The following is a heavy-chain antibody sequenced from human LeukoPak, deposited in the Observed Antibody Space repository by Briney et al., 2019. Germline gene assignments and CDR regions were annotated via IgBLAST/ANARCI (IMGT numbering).Heavy chain of an antibody. J-gene: IGHJ4*02. D-gene: IGHD3-22*01. V-gene: IGHV3-20*04. CDR1: GFTFDDYG. Sequence: GGSLRLSCAASGFTFDDYGMSWVRQAPGKGLEWVSGINWSGGRTGYADSLKGRFTISRDNAKNTLYLQMNSLRAEDTAVYYCARADRGWAYYYDSSGYSPFDYWGQGTLVTVSS. CDR2: INWSGGRT. CDR3: ARADRGWAYYYDSSGYSPFDY.